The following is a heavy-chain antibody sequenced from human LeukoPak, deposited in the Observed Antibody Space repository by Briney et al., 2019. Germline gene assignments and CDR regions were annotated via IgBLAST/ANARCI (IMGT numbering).Heavy chain of an antibody. V-gene: IGHV3-30*02. J-gene: IGHJ4*02. CDR3: AKAGLLWFGDLKRNPLDY. Sequence: GGSLRLSCAASGFTFSSYGMHWVRQAPGKGLEWVAFIRYDGSNKYYADSVKGRFTISRDNSKNTLYLQMNSLRAEDTAVYYCAKAGLLWFGDLKRNPLDYWGQGTLVTVSS. CDR1: GFTFSSYG. CDR2: IRYDGSNK. D-gene: IGHD3-10*01.